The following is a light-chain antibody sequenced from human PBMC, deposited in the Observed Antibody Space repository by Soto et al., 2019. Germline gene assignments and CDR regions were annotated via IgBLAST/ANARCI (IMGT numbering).Light chain of an antibody. J-gene: IGKJ1*01. CDR2: AAS. Sequence: DIQMTQSPSSLSASIGDGVTITCRASQAISNDLDWYQQKLGKAPKRLIFAASSLQSGVPSRFSGNISGADFTLTISSLQPEDVATYFCLQHYVYPWAFGQGTKVDIK. V-gene: IGKV1-17*01. CDR1: QAISND. CDR3: LQHYVYPWA.